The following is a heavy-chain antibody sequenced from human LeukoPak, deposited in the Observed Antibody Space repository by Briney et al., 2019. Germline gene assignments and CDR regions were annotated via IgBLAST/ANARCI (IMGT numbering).Heavy chain of an antibody. CDR2: ISFSSGRI. CDR1: GLTFDDYA. D-gene: IGHD6-13*01. V-gene: IGHV3-9*01. Sequence: GGSLRLSCAASGLTFDDYAMHWVRQAPGKGLEWVSGISFSSGRIDYADSVKGRFTISRGTTKNSLYMQMNSLRPEDTAVYYCATKPHGTDHFDYWGQGTLVTVSS. CDR3: ATKPHGTDHFDY. J-gene: IGHJ4*02.